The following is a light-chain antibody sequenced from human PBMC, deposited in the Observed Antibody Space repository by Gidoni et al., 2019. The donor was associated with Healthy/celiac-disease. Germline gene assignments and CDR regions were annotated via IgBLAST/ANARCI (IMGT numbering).Light chain of an antibody. V-gene: IGKV1-5*03. CDR2: KAS. Sequence: IQMTQSPSTLSASVGDRVTITCRASQSISSWLAWYQQKPRKAPKLLIYKASSLESGVPSRFSGSGSGTEFTLTISSRQPDDFATYYCQQYNSYSWTFGQGTKVEIK. CDR3: QQYNSYSWT. CDR1: QSISSW. J-gene: IGKJ1*01.